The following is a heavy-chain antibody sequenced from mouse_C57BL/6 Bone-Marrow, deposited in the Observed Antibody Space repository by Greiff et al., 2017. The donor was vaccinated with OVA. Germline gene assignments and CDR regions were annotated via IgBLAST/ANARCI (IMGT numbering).Heavy chain of an antibody. V-gene: IGHV2-9-1*01. CDR1: GFSLTSYA. J-gene: IGHJ1*03. CDR2: IWTGGGT. D-gene: IGHD3-3*01. Sequence: VKLMESGPGLVAPSQSLSIPCTVSGFSLTSYAISWVRQPPGKGLEWLGVIWTGGGTNYNSALKSRLSISKDNSKSQVFLKMNSLQTDDTARYYCARNSGHFYWYFDVWGTGTTVTVSS. CDR3: ARNSGHFYWYFDV.